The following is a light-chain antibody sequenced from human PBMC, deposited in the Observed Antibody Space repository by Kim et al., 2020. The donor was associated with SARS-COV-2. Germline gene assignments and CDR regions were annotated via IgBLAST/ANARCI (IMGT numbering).Light chain of an antibody. V-gene: IGKV4-1*01. CDR3: QQYYSSPPT. J-gene: IGKJ1*01. Sequence: ATFNCKSSLSVLYSSNNKNYLAWYQQKPGQPPKLLIYWASTRESGVPDRFSGSGSGTDFTLTISSLQAEDVAVYYCQQYYSSPPTFGQGTKVDIK. CDR2: WAS. CDR1: LSVLYSSNNKNY.